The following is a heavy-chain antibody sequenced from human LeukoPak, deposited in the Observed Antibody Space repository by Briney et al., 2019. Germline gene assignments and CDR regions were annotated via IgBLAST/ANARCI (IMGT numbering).Heavy chain of an antibody. Sequence: SVKGRFTISRDNAKNSLFLQMNSLRAEDTAVYYCAKDPTSSPALDYWGQGTLVTVSS. CDR3: AKDPTSSPALDY. J-gene: IGHJ4*02. V-gene: IGHV3-21*01. D-gene: IGHD6-13*01.